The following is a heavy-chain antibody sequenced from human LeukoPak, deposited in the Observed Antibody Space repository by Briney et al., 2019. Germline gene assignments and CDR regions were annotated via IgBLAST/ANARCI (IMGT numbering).Heavy chain of an antibody. V-gene: IGHV4-34*01. CDR1: GGSFSGYY. Sequence: SETLSLTCAVYGGSFSGYYWSWLRQPPGKGLEWIGEINHSGSTNYNPSLKSRVTISVDTSKNQFSLKLSSVTAADTAVYYCARFSRYNFWSGSYYYGMDVWGQGTTVTVSS. CDR2: INHSGST. J-gene: IGHJ6*02. D-gene: IGHD3-3*01. CDR3: ARFSRYNFWSGSYYYGMDV.